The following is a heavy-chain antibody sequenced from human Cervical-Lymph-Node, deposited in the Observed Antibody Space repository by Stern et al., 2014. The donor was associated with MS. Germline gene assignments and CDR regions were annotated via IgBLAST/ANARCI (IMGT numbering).Heavy chain of an antibody. J-gene: IGHJ4*02. CDR1: GFSFGTSW. CDR3: ARDRRAFLDY. V-gene: IGHV3-7*01. Sequence: VQLVESGGGLVQPGGSLRLPCVASGFSFGTSWMSWVRQPPGKGLGWVANIRQDGYDKFYVDSVKGRFTISRDNARNSLYLQMNSLTVADTAVYYCARDRRAFLDYWGQGTHVAVSS. D-gene: IGHD2/OR15-2a*01. CDR2: IRQDGYDK.